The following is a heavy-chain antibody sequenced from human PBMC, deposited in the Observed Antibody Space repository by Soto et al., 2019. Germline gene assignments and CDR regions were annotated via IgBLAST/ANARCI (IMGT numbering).Heavy chain of an antibody. D-gene: IGHD1-26*01. Sequence: QVQLVESGGGVLQPGRSLRLSCAASGFTFSSFAMHWVRQAPGKGLEWVAFISYDGSNTYYADSVKGRVTISRDNSKKTVYLEIHSLRAEDTAVYHCAKDLTLGIVGAWGHYFEYWGQGTLVTVSS. V-gene: IGHV3-30-3*01. CDR3: AKDLTLGIVGAWGHYFEY. CDR2: ISYDGSNT. J-gene: IGHJ4*02. CDR1: GFTFSSFA.